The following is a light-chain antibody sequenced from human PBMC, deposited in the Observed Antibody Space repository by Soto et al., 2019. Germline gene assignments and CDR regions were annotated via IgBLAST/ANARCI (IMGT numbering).Light chain of an antibody. V-gene: IGKV1-39*01. Sequence: DIQVTQSPSSLSASVGDRVTITCRASQGISTYLNWYQQKPGKAPKLLIYAASSLQKGVPSRFSGSGSGTDFTLTISSLQPEDFATYYCQETYTESSITFGQGTRLEI. J-gene: IGKJ5*01. CDR3: QETYTESSIT. CDR1: QGISTY. CDR2: AAS.